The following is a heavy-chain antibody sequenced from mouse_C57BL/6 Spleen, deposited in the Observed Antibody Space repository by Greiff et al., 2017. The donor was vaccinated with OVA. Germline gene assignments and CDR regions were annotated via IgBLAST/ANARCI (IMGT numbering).Heavy chain of an antibody. D-gene: IGHD3-1*01. Sequence: EVQVVESGEGLVKPGGSLKLSCAASGFTFSSYAMSWVRQTPEKRLEWVAYISSGGDYIYYADTVKGRFTISRDNARNTLYLQMSSLKSEDTAMYYCTRDRGGGYFDYWGQGTTLTVSS. CDR1: GFTFSSYA. V-gene: IGHV5-9-1*02. CDR3: TRDRGGGYFDY. CDR2: ISSGGDYI. J-gene: IGHJ2*01.